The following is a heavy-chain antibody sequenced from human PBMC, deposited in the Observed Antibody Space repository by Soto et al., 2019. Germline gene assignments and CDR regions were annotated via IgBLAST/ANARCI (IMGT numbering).Heavy chain of an antibody. CDR2: IVVGSGNT. CDR3: AAKGRGYCGGGCYSSFDY. V-gene: IGHV1-58*01. CDR1: GFTFTSSA. Sequence: GASVKVSCKASGFTFTSSAVQWVRQARGQRLEWIGWIVVGSGNTNYAQKFQERVTITRDMSTSTAYMELSSLRSEDTAVYYCAAKGRGYCGGGCYSSFDYWGQGTLVTVSS. D-gene: IGHD2-21*02. J-gene: IGHJ4*02.